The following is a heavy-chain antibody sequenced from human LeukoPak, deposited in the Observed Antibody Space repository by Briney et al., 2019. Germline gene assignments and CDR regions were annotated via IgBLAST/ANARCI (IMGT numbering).Heavy chain of an antibody. CDR2: ISAYNGNT. V-gene: IGHV1-18*01. D-gene: IGHD5-12*01. Sequence: GASVKVSCKASGYTFTSYGISWVRQAPGQGLEWMGWISAYNGNTNYAQKLQGRVIMTTDTSTSTAYMELRSLRSDDTAVYYCARVGGYSGYDFLRSPPLDYWGQGTLVTVSS. J-gene: IGHJ4*02. CDR1: GYTFTSYG. CDR3: ARVGGYSGYDFLRSPPLDY.